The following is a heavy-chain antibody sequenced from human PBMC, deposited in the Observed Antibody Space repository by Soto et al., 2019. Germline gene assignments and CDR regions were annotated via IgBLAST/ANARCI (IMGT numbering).Heavy chain of an antibody. D-gene: IGHD4-17*01. CDR3: ATLGRADYPPLAA. V-gene: IGHV3-30*14. CDR2: ISSRGTDI. CDR1: GFLFSTST. J-gene: IGHJ5*02. Sequence: QARLVQSGGGLVQSGRPLTLSCEASGFLFSTSTLNWVRRAPGKGLEWVAEISSRGTDIYYADSVKGRFTISRDNSKNTLYLLLDRVKSDDTAVYFCATLGRADYPPLAAWGQGTLVTVSS.